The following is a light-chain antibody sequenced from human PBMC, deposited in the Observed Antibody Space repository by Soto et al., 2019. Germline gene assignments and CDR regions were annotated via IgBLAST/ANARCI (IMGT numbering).Light chain of an antibody. V-gene: IGKV3-11*01. CDR3: QQRSNWPRT. CDR2: DAS. J-gene: IGKJ1*01. CDR1: QSVSSY. Sequence: IVLTQSPATLSLSPGERATLSCRASQSVSSYLAWYQQKPGQAPTLLIYDASNMATGFPARFSGSGSGTDFTLTISSLDPEDFAVYYCQQRSNWPRTFGQGTKVDIK.